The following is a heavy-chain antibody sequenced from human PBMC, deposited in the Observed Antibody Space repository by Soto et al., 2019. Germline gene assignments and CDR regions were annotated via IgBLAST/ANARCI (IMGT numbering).Heavy chain of an antibody. V-gene: IGHV4-59*01. Sequence: QVQLQESGPGLVKPSETLSLTCTVSGGSISSYYWSWIRQPPGKGLEWIGYIYYSGSTNYNPSLRSRVPIAVDTSKNPFSLKLSSVTAADTAVYYCARARTYSITMVRGASRYYYGMDVWGQGTTVTVSS. J-gene: IGHJ6*02. CDR1: GGSISSYY. CDR3: ARARTYSITMVRGASRYYYGMDV. CDR2: IYYSGST. D-gene: IGHD3-10*01.